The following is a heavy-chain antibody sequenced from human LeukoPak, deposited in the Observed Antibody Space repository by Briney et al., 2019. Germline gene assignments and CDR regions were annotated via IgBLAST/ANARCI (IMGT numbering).Heavy chain of an antibody. Sequence: GASVNVSCKASGYTFTNYYMHWVRQAPGQGLEWMGIINPSGGSTSYAQKFQGRVTITRDTSASTAYMELSSLRSEDTAVYYCARGAGMNFDYWGQGTLVTVSS. D-gene: IGHD6-13*01. J-gene: IGHJ4*02. V-gene: IGHV1-46*01. CDR1: GYTFTNYY. CDR2: INPSGGST. CDR3: ARGAGMNFDY.